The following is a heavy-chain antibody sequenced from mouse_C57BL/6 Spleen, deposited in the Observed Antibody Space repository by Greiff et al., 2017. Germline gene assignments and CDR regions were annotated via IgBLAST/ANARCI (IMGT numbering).Heavy chain of an antibody. CDR2: INPSSGGT. CDR3: ARGYGMDCCFDV. J-gene: IGHJ1*03. CDR1: GYTFTSYW. V-gene: IGHV1-53*01. Sequence: QVQLQQPGAELVKPGASVKLSCKASGYTFTSYWMHWVKQRPGQGLEWIGNINPSSGGTNYNEKFKSKATLTVDKSSSTAYMQLSSLTSEDSAVYYCARGYGMDCCFDVWGTGTPVTVSS. D-gene: IGHD1-1*01.